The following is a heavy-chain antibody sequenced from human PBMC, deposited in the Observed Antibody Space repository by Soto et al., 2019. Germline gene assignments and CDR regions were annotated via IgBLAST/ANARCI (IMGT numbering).Heavy chain of an antibody. V-gene: IGHV1-58*01. CDR1: GFTFTSSA. Sequence: PSVKVSCKASGFTFTSSAVQWVRQARGQRLEWIGWIVVGSGNTNYAQKYQERVTITRDMSTSTAYMELSSLRSEDTAVYYCAAGVGSSWLYYYGMDVWGQGTTVTVSS. CDR3: AAGVGSSWLYYYGMDV. J-gene: IGHJ6*02. CDR2: IVVGSGNT. D-gene: IGHD6-13*01.